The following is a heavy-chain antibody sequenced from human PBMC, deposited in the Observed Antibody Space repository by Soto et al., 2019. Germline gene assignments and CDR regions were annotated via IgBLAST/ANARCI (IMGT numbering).Heavy chain of an antibody. Sequence: GESLKISCKGSGYSFTSYWIGWVRQMPGKGLEWMGIIYPGDSDTRYSPSFQGQVTISADKSISTAYLQWSSLKASDTAMYYCARPFIAAAGNDAFDIWGQGTMVTVSS. J-gene: IGHJ3*02. V-gene: IGHV5-51*01. D-gene: IGHD6-13*01. CDR1: GYSFTSYW. CDR3: ARPFIAAAGNDAFDI. CDR2: IYPGDSDT.